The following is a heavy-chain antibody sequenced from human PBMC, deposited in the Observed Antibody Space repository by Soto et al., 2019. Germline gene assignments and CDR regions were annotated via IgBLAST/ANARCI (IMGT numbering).Heavy chain of an antibody. CDR3: TTDLVPGEGRQYYYDRGANNWFDP. Sequence: GGSLRLSCAASGFTFSSYWMHWVRQAPGKGLVWVSRINSDGSSTSYADSVKGRFTISRDNAKNTLYLQMNSLRAEDTAVYYCTTDLVPGEGRQYYYDRGANNWFDPWGQGTLVTVSS. CDR2: INSDGSST. J-gene: IGHJ5*02. V-gene: IGHV3-74*01. CDR1: GFTFSSYW. D-gene: IGHD3-22*01.